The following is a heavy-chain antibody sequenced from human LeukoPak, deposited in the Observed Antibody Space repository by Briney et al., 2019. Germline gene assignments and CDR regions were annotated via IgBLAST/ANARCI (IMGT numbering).Heavy chain of an antibody. V-gene: IGHV4-34*01. Sequence: SETLSLTCTVSGGSISSYYWSWIRQPLGKGLEWIGEINHSGSTNYNPSLKSRVTISVDTSKNQFSLKLSSVTAADTAVYYCARGPLINPLDYWGQGTLVTVSS. CDR3: ARGPLINPLDY. CDR1: GGSISSYY. CDR2: INHSGST. J-gene: IGHJ4*02.